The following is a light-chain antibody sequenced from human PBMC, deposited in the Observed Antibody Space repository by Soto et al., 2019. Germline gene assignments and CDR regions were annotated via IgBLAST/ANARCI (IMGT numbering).Light chain of an antibody. V-gene: IGLV2-14*02. CDR2: DAG. CDR3: SSYTSSSTLYVV. Sequence: QSALTQPASVSGSPGQSITISCTGTSSDVGSYNFVSWFQQHPGKVPKLIIYDAGKRPSGVSDRFSGSTSGNTASLTISGLQADDEADYYCSSYTSSSTLYVVFGGGTKVTVL. CDR1: SSDVGSYNF. J-gene: IGLJ2*01.